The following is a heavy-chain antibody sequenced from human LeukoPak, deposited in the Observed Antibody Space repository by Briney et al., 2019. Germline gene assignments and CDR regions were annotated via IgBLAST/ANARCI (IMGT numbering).Heavy chain of an antibody. CDR1: GYTFTSYY. CDR3: ARDQSYYDSTHTFDY. D-gene: IGHD3-22*01. Sequence: ASVKVSCKASGYTFTSYYMHWVRQAPGQGLEWMGIINPSGGSTSYAQKFQGRVTMTRDTSTSTVYMELSSLRSEGTAVYYCARDQSYYDSTHTFDYWGQGTLVTVSS. V-gene: IGHV1-46*01. J-gene: IGHJ4*02. CDR2: INPSGGST.